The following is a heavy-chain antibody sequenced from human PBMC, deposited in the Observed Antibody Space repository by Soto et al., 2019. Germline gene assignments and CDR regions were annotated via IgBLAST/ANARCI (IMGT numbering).Heavy chain of an antibody. CDR1: GYTFTSYG. CDR3: ARAGTILLVVAAKHCYVMDV. D-gene: IGHD2-15*01. Sequence: ASVKVSCKASGYTFTSYGISRVRQAPGQGLKWMGWISAYNGNTNYAQKLQGRVTMTTDASTSTAYMELRSLRSDDTAVYYCARAGTILLVVAAKHCYVMDVWGQGTTVTVSS. V-gene: IGHV1-18*04. J-gene: IGHJ6*01. CDR2: ISAYNGNT.